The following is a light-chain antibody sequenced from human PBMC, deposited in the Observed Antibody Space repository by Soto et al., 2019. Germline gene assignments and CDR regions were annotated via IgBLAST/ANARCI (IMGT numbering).Light chain of an antibody. CDR2: GAS. Sequence: MVLTQSPATLSVSPGESATLSCLASQSISSNLAWYQQKPGQSPRLLIYGASSRATGVPVRFSGSGSGVAFTLTISGLQSEDFAVYHCQQYNQWPGTFGQGTKVDIK. J-gene: IGKJ1*01. V-gene: IGKV3-15*01. CDR1: QSISSN. CDR3: QQYNQWPGT.